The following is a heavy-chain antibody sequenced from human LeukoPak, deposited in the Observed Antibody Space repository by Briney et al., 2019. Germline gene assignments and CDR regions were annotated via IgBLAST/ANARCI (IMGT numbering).Heavy chain of an antibody. Sequence: ASVKVSCKASGDIFGDRYMHWVRQAPGQGLEWMGWINPNSGGTKYAQRLQGRVTMTRDTSISTAYMELRRLRSDDTAVYYCARVLLRTGIPEGFDPWGQGTLVTVSS. CDR3: ARVLLRTGIPEGFDP. J-gene: IGHJ5*02. CDR1: GDIFGDRY. CDR2: INPNSGGT. D-gene: IGHD1-14*01. V-gene: IGHV1-2*02.